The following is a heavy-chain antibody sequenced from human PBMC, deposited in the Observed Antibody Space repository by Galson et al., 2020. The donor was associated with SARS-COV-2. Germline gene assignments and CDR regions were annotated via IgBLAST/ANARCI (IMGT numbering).Heavy chain of an antibody. CDR2: INAGNGNT. V-gene: IGHV1-3*01. CDR1: GYTFTSYA. J-gene: IGHJ5*02. D-gene: IGHD6-19*01. Sequence: ASVKVSCKASGYTFTSYAMHWVRQAPGQRLEWMGWINAGNGNTKYSQKFQGRVTITRDTSASTAYMELSSLRSEDTAVYYCARDYGISGWSHGWFDAWGQGTLVTVSS. CDR3: ARDYGISGWSHGWFDA.